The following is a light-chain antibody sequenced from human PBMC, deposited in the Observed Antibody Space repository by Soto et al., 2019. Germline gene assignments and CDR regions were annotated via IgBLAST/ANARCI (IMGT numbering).Light chain of an antibody. CDR1: QSVSSY. CDR3: QHRSNWPRLT. CDR2: DAS. Sequence: EIVLTQSPATLSLSPGERATLSCRASQSVSSYLAWYQQKPGQAPRLLIYDASNRATGIPARFSGSGSGTAFTITISSIEPEDFAVYYCQHRSNWPRLTFGGGTKVEIK. V-gene: IGKV3-11*01. J-gene: IGKJ4*01.